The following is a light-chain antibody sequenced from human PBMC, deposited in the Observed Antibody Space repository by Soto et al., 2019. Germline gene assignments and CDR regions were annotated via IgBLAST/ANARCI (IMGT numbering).Light chain of an antibody. CDR3: QQYGSSPPLS. V-gene: IGKV3-20*01. Sequence: IVLTPSPGTLSLSPGERATLSCRASQSVTSGYSAWYQQKPGQAPRLLIYGASSRATGIPDRFSGSGSGTDFTLTISRLEPEDFAVYYCQQYGSSPPLSFGGGTKVDIK. J-gene: IGKJ4*01. CDR1: QSVTSGY. CDR2: GAS.